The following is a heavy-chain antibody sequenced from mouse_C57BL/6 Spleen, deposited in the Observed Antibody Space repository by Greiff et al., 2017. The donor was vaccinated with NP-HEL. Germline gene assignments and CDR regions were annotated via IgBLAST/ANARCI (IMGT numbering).Heavy chain of an antibody. CDR2: INPNNGGT. CDR1: GYTFTDYY. CDR3: ASGDDWGFAY. J-gene: IGHJ3*01. D-gene: IGHD4-1*01. V-gene: IGHV1-26*01. Sequence: VQLQQSGPELVKPGASVKISCKASGYTFTDYYMNWVKQSPGKSLEWIGDINPNNGGTSYNQKFKGKATLTVDKSSNTAYMELRSLTSADSSVSSCASGDDWGFAYWGQGTLVTVSA.